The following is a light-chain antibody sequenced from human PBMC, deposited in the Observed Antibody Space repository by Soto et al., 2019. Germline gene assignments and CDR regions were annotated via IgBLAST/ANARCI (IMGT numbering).Light chain of an antibody. CDR2: DVN. V-gene: IGLV2-14*03. CDR1: SSDVGAFDL. J-gene: IGLJ1*01. CDR3: SSYTITSTRL. Sequence: QSALTQPASVSGSPGQSITISCAGTSSDVGAFDLVSWFQQHPGKAPEVIIYDVNIRPSGVSNRFSGSKSGNTASLTISGLQAEDEADYYCSSYTITSTRLFGTGTKLTV.